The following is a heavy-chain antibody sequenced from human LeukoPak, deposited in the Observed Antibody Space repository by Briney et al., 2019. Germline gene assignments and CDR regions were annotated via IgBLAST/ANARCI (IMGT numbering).Heavy chain of an antibody. V-gene: IGHV1-8*01. D-gene: IGHD7-27*01. Sequence: ASVKVSCKASRYTFSSSDINWERQAAGQGFEWMGWMSPTSGNTGYAQNFQGRVTMTRDTSISTAYMELTSLRSEDTAVYYCVGGAPNWGFDFWGQGTLVIVSS. CDR2: MSPTSGNT. CDR3: VGGAPNWGFDF. J-gene: IGHJ4*02. CDR1: RYTFSSSD.